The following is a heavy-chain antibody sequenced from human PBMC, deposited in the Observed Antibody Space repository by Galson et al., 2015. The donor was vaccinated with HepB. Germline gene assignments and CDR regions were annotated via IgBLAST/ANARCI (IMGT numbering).Heavy chain of an antibody. CDR2: INPNSGGT. V-gene: IGHV1-2*02. D-gene: IGHD3-3*01. J-gene: IGHJ4*02. CDR3: ARKAQFGVVIYYFDY. Sequence: SVKVSCKASGYTFTGYYMHWVRQAPGQGLEWMGWINPNSGGTNYAQKFQGRVTMTRDTSISTAYMELSRLRSDDTAVYYCARKAQFGVVIYYFDYWGQGTLVTVSS. CDR1: GYTFTGYY.